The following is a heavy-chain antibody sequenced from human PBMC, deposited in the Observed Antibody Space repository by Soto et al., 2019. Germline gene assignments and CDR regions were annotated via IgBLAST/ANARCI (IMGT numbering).Heavy chain of an antibody. D-gene: IGHD3-9*01. V-gene: IGHV1-69*13. Sequence: SLKVPCKASGGTFSSYAISWVRQAPGQGLEWMGGIIPIFGTANYAQKFQGRVTITADESTSTAYMEMSSMRSEDKAVYYCALARKYYDILSGYYDYWGQGTLVTVSS. CDR3: ALARKYYDILSGYYDY. CDR2: IIPIFGTA. CDR1: GGTFSSYA. J-gene: IGHJ4*02.